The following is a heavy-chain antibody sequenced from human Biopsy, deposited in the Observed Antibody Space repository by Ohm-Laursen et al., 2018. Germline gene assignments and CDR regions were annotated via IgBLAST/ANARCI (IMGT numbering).Heavy chain of an antibody. Sequence: SLRLSCAASGFTFSVYAMHRVRQAPGKGLEWVAIIWYDGSSEYYADSVKGRFTISRDNSRNTVYLQMNSLRAEDTAIYYCARDPIVGSKADGMDVWGQGTTVTVSS. J-gene: IGHJ6*02. CDR1: GFTFSVYA. V-gene: IGHV3-33*01. D-gene: IGHD1-26*01. CDR2: IWYDGSSE. CDR3: ARDPIVGSKADGMDV.